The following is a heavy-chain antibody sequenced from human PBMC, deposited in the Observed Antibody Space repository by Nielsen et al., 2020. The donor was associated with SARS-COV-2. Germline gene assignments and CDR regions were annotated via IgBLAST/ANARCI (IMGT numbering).Heavy chain of an antibody. Sequence: ASVKVSCKASGYTFTSYGISWVRQAPGQGLEWMGWISAYNGNTNYAQKLQGRVTMTTDTSTSTAYMELRSLRSDDTAVYYCARDQGPGSYLSSWGYYYGMDVWGQGTTVTVSS. CDR3: ARDQGPGSYLSSWGYYYGMDV. CDR1: GYTFTSYG. CDR2: ISAYNGNT. V-gene: IGHV1-18*01. J-gene: IGHJ6*02. D-gene: IGHD1-26*01.